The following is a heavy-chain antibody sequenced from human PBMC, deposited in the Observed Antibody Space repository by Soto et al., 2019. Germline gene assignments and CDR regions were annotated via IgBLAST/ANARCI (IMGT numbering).Heavy chain of an antibody. Sequence: SETLSLTCAVYGGSSSGYYWSWIRQPPGKGLEWIGEINHSGSTNYNPSLKSRVTISVDTSKNQFSLKLSSVTAADTAVYYCARGRRESSSWYWGYWFDPWGQGTLVTVSS. J-gene: IGHJ5*02. V-gene: IGHV4-34*01. CDR1: GGSSSGYY. CDR2: INHSGST. D-gene: IGHD6-13*01. CDR3: ARGRRESSSWYWGYWFDP.